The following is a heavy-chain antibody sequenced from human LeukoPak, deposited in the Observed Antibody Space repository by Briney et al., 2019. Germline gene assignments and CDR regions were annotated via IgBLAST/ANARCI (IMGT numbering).Heavy chain of an antibody. J-gene: IGHJ4*02. CDR1: GFTFSSYG. CDR3: SKGGRFHQDY. CDR2: IWYDGSNK. D-gene: IGHD3-10*01. V-gene: IGHV3-33*03. Sequence: PGRSLRLSCAASGFTFSSYGMHWVRQAPGKGLEWVAVIWYDGSNKYYADSVKGRFTISRDNAKNTLYLQMNSLRAEDTAVYYCSKGGRFHQDYWGQGTLVTVSS.